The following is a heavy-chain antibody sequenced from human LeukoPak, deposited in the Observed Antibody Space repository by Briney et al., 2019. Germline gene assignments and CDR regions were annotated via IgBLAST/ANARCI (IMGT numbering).Heavy chain of an antibody. Sequence: GESLKISCKGSGYSFTSYWIGWVRQMPWKGLESIGIIYPGDSDTRYSPSFQGQFTISADKSISTAYLQWSSLKASDTAMYFCARHSATYYYDSSGYLPDYWGQGTLVTVSS. CDR3: ARHSATYYYDSSGYLPDY. D-gene: IGHD3-22*01. CDR1: GYSFTSYW. CDR2: IYPGDSDT. J-gene: IGHJ4*02. V-gene: IGHV5-51*01.